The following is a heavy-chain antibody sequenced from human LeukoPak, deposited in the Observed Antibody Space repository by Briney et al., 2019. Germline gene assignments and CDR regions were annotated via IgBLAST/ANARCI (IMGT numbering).Heavy chain of an antibody. V-gene: IGHV3-21*01. D-gene: IGHD1-26*01. CDR3: ARDPTSSWETAFDI. CDR2: IDSSISYI. Sequence: GGSLRLSCAASGFTFSNSAMSWVRQAPGKGLEWVSSIDSSISYIYYADSVRGRFTISRDNAKNSLYLQMNSLRAEDTAVYYCARDPTSSWETAFDIWGQGTMVTVSS. CDR1: GFTFSNSA. J-gene: IGHJ3*02.